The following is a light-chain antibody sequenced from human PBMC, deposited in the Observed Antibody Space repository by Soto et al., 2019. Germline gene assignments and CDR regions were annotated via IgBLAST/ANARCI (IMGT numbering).Light chain of an antibody. J-gene: IGLJ1*01. CDR3: QSYDSSLSGYV. Sequence: QSVLTQPPSVSGAPGQRVTISCTGSSSNIGAGYDLHWYQQLPGTAPKLLICDDNNRPSGVPDRFSGSKSGTSASLAITGLQAEDEADYYCQSYDSSLSGYVFGTGTKFTVL. CDR2: DDN. V-gene: IGLV1-40*01. CDR1: SSNIGAGYD.